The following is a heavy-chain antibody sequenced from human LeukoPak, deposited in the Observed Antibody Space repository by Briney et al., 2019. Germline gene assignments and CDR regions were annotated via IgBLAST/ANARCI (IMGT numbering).Heavy chain of an antibody. J-gene: IGHJ5*02. CDR2: INSDGSTT. CDR3: ASGPTGFA. CDR1: GFTFSRYW. V-gene: IGHV3-74*01. D-gene: IGHD1-14*01. Sequence: GGSLRLSCVASGFTFSRYWMHWVRQAPGKGLVWVSRINSDGSTTIYADSVKGRVTISRDNAKNTLYLQMSSLRAEDTAVYFCASGPTGFAWGQGTLVTVSS.